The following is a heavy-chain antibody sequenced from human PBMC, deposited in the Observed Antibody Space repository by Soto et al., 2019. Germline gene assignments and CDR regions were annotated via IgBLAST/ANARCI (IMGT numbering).Heavy chain of an antibody. CDR1: GFTFSSYW. Sequence: EVQLVESGGGLVQPGGSLRLSCAASGFTFSSYWMHWVRQAPGKGLVWVSRINSDGSSTYYADSVKGRFTISRDNAKKRLYLQMNSLRAEDTAVYYCASHIVVVTATRSVDYWGQGTLVTVSS. J-gene: IGHJ4*02. D-gene: IGHD2-21*02. CDR2: INSDGSST. V-gene: IGHV3-74*01. CDR3: ASHIVVVTATRSVDY.